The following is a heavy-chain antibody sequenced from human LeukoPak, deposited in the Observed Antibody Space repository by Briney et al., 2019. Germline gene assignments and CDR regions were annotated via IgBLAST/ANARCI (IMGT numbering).Heavy chain of an antibody. CDR2: ISSSSSYI. J-gene: IGHJ4*02. V-gene: IGHV3-21*01. CDR1: GFTFSSYS. Sequence: GGSLRLSCAASGFTFSSYSMNWVRQAPGKGLEWVSSISSSSSYIYYADSVKGRFTISRDNAKNSLYLQMNSLRAEDTAVYYCARDSHYDTLTGYPDYWGQGTLVTVSS. CDR3: ARDSHYDTLTGYPDY. D-gene: IGHD3-9*01.